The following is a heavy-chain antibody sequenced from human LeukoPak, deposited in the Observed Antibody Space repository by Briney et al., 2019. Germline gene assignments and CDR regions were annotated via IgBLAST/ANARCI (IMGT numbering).Heavy chain of an antibody. J-gene: IGHJ4*02. Sequence: GGSLRLSCAASGFTFSSYGMSWVRQAPGKGLEWVSAISGSGGSTYYADSVKGRFTISRDNSKNTLYLQMNSLRAEDTAVYYCARGRAQYSSYYQDYWGQGTLVTVSS. CDR1: GFTFSSYG. CDR3: ARGRAQYSSYYQDY. D-gene: IGHD6-6*01. V-gene: IGHV3-23*01. CDR2: ISGSGGST.